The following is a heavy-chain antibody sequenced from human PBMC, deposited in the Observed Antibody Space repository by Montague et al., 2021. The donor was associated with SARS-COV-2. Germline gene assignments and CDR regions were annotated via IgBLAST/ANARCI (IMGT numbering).Heavy chain of an antibody. D-gene: IGHD2-21*01. CDR1: GDSINGSY. J-gene: IGHJ5*02. Sequence: SETLSLTCTVSGDSINGSYWSWIRQPPWKGLEWIWYIYYRGSTNYNPSLETRVTISVDPSKNQFSLKLSSVTAADTAVYYCARDTRLNWFDPWGQGTLVIVSS. CDR2: IYYRGST. V-gene: IGHV4-59*01. CDR3: ARDTRLNWFDP.